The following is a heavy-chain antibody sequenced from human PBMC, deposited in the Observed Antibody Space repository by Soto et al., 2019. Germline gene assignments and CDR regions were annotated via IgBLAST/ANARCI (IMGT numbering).Heavy chain of an antibody. D-gene: IGHD6-6*01. CDR1: GGTFSSYA. Sequence: QVQLVQSGAEVKKPGSSVKVSCKASGGTFSSYAISWVRQAPGQGLEWMGGIIPIFGTANYAQKFQGRVTITAGEATSTAYRERSSLRAEDTAVYYCASGGSRSIAAPHIYGMDVWGQGTTVTVSS. V-gene: IGHV1-69*01. CDR2: IIPIFGTA. J-gene: IGHJ6*02. CDR3: ASGGSRSIAAPHIYGMDV.